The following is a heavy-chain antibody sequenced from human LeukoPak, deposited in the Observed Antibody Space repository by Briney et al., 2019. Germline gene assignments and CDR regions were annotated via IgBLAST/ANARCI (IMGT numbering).Heavy chain of an antibody. V-gene: IGHV4-34*01. J-gene: IGHJ5*02. D-gene: IGHD2-2*01. CDR2: INHSGST. CDR1: GGSFSGYY. Sequence: SETLSLTCAVYGGSFSGYYWSWIRQPPGKGLGWIGEINHSGSTNYNPSLKSRVTISVDTSKNQFSLKLSSVTAADTAVYYCARGIPQAIVVVPAAYNWFDPWGQGTLVTVSS. CDR3: ARGIPQAIVVVPAAYNWFDP.